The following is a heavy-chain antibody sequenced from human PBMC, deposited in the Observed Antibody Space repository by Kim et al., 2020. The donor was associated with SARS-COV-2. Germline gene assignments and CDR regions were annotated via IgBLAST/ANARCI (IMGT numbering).Heavy chain of an antibody. Sequence: PSLKSRVTISVDTSKNQFSLKLSSVTAADTAVYYCARGIAVAGYYWYFDLWGRGTLVTVSS. V-gene: IGHV4-34*01. D-gene: IGHD6-19*01. J-gene: IGHJ2*01. CDR3: ARGIAVAGYYWYFDL.